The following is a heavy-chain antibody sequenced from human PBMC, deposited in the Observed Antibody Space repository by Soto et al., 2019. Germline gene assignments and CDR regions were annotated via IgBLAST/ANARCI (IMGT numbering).Heavy chain of an antibody. Sequence: QVQLVQSGAEVKKPAASVKVSCKASGYTFNSYYIHWVRQAPGQGLEWMGWINPNSDVTGYAQSFQGRVTMTRDMSMTTAYMDLTRLRSDDTAVYYCVRVGLNRNYDFDFWGQGTLITVSS. D-gene: IGHD3-16*01. CDR3: VRVGLNRNYDFDF. V-gene: IGHV1-2*02. CDR1: GYTFNSYY. CDR2: INPNSDVT. J-gene: IGHJ4*02.